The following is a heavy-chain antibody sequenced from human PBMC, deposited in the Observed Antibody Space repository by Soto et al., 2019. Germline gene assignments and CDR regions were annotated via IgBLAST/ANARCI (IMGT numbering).Heavy chain of an antibody. V-gene: IGHV3-23*01. D-gene: IGHD3-10*01. CDR2: ISDHGGTT. J-gene: IGHJ4*02. Sequence: GGSLRLSCAASGFSFNTFEMSWVRQAPGRGLEWVSFISDHGGTTYYADSVKGRFTSSRDNSKNTLYLQMNSLKTEDTAVYYCSTGVYGSYWGQGTLVTVSS. CDR1: GFSFNTFE. CDR3: STGVYGSY.